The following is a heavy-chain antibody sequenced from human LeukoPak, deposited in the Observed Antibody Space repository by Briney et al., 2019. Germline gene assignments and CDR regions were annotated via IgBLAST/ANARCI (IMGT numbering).Heavy chain of an antibody. V-gene: IGHV4-34*01. CDR2: INHSGST. D-gene: IGHD3-9*01. CDR1: GGSFSGYS. CDR3: AASLRYFDY. Sequence: SETLSLTCAVYGGSFSGYSWSWIRQPPGKGLEWIGEINHSGSTNYSPSLKSRVTISVDTSKNQFSLKLSSVTAADTAVYYCAASLRYFDYWGQGTLVTVSS. J-gene: IGHJ4*02.